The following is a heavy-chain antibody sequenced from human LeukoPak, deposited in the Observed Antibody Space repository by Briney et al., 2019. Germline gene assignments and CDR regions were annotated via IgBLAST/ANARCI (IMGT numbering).Heavy chain of an antibody. V-gene: IGHV3-30*18. Sequence: GGSLRLSCAASGFTFGSYGMHWVRQAPGKGLEWVAVISYDGSNKYYADSVKGRFTISRDNSKNTLYLQMNSLRAEDTAVYYCAKVGGYSYGSSPFDYWGQGTLVTVSS. D-gene: IGHD5-18*01. CDR3: AKVGGYSYGSSPFDY. CDR2: ISYDGSNK. CDR1: GFTFGSYG. J-gene: IGHJ4*02.